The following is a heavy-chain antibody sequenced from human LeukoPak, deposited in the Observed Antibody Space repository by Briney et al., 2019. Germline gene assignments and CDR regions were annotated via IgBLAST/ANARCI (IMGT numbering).Heavy chain of an antibody. Sequence: SETLSLTCTVSGGSIGSYYWTWIRQPAGKGLEWIGRIYSSGSSNYNPSLKSRVTMSVDTSKNQFSLKLNSVTAADTAVYYCARGDFWSGYYHIDYWGQGTLVTVSS. D-gene: IGHD3-3*01. CDR1: GGSIGSYY. J-gene: IGHJ4*02. V-gene: IGHV4-4*07. CDR2: IYSSGSS. CDR3: ARGDFWSGYYHIDY.